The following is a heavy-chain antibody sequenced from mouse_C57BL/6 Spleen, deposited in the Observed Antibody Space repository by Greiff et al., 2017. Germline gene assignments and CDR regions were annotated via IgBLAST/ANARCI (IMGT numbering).Heavy chain of an antibody. Sequence: VKLVESGAELARPGASVKMSCKASGYTFTSYTMHWVKQRPGQGLEWIGYINPSSGYTKYNQKFKDKATLTADKSSSTAYMQLSSLTSEDSAVYYCARGYGNYEGYFDYWGQGTTLTVSS. D-gene: IGHD2-1*01. CDR3: ARGYGNYEGYFDY. CDR2: INPSSGYT. V-gene: IGHV1-4*01. J-gene: IGHJ2*01. CDR1: GYTFTSYT.